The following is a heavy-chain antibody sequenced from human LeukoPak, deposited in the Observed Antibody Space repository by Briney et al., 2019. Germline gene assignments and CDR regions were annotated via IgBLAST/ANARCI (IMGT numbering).Heavy chain of an antibody. J-gene: IGHJ4*02. CDR2: IVVGSGNT. CDR1: GFTFTSSA. Sequence: SVKVSCKASGFTFTSSAVQWVRQARGQRLEWIGWIVVGSGNTNYAQKFQERVTITRDMSTSTAYMELSSLRSEDTAVYYCAADVAMVRGVVDYWGQRTLVTVSS. V-gene: IGHV1-58*01. CDR3: AADVAMVRGVVDY. D-gene: IGHD3-10*01.